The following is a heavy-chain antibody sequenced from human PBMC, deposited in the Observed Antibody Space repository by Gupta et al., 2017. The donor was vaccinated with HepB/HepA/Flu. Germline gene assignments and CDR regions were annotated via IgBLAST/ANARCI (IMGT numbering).Heavy chain of an antibody. D-gene: IGHD3-22*01. J-gene: IGHJ4*02. CDR3: AKYIRLLKTYYYDSILDS. CDR1: GFTFSTYG. V-gene: IGHV3-30*18. CDR2: ISNDGSDK. Sequence: QVQLVESGGGVVQPGRSLRLPCAASGFTFSTYGMHWVRQAPGKGLEWVAVISNDGSDKYYADSVRGRFTISRDNSKNTLYLQMNGLRAEDTAVFYCAKYIRLLKTYYYDSILDSWGQGPLVP.